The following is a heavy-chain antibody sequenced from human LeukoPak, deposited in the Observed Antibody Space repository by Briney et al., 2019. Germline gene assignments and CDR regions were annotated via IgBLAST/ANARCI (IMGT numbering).Heavy chain of an antibody. J-gene: IGHJ6*02. CDR3: ARDRLGRSSGGSYYFGMDV. CDR2: IQCNSGGT. V-gene: IGHV1-2*02. CDR1: GYIFTDYY. Sequence: GASVKVSCKASGYIFTDYYIHWVRQAPGQGLEWMGWIQCNSGGTKYAQKFQGRVTVTRDTSISTAYMELSRLRSDDTAVYYCARDRLGRSSGGSYYFGMDVWGQGTTVTVSS. D-gene: IGHD2-15*01.